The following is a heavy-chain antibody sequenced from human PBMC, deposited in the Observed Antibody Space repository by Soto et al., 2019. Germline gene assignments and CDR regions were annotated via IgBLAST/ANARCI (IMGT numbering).Heavy chain of an antibody. D-gene: IGHD6-13*01. Sequence: PSETLSLTCTVSGVSISSGGHYWSWIRQHPGKGLEWIGYIYYSGNTYYNPALKSRVTISVDTSKNQFSLNLSSVTAADTAVYYCARGSYSSSWYLSPYFDYWGQGTLVTVSS. CDR3: ARGSYSSSWYLSPYFDY. CDR1: GVSISSGGHY. CDR2: IYYSGNT. V-gene: IGHV4-31*03. J-gene: IGHJ4*02.